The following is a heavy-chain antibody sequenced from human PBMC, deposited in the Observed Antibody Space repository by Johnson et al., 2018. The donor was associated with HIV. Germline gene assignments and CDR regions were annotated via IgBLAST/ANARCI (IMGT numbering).Heavy chain of an antibody. Sequence: QVQLVESGGGLVKPGGSLRLSCAASGFSFSDYYMSWIRQAPGKGLEWISYISRSGSTIYYSDSVKGRFTISRDNAKNSLFLQMNSLRAEDTAVYYCAKPMGGDDAFDIWGQGTTVTVSS. V-gene: IGHV3-11*04. D-gene: IGHD3-16*01. CDR2: ISRSGSTI. CDR3: AKPMGGDDAFDI. CDR1: GFSFSDYY. J-gene: IGHJ3*02.